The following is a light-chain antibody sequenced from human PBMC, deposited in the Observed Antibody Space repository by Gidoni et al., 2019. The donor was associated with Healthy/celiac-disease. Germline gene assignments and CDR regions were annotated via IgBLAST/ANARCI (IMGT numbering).Light chain of an antibody. CDR1: QIVSSY. CDR2: DAS. J-gene: IGKJ4*01. CDR3: QQRSNWPALS. V-gene: IGKV3-11*01. Sequence: ELVLTQSPATLSLSPGERATLSCRASQIVSSYLAWYQQKPGQAPRLLIYDASNRATGIPARFSGSGSGTDFTLTISSLEPEDFAVYYCQQRSNWPALSFGGGTKVEIK.